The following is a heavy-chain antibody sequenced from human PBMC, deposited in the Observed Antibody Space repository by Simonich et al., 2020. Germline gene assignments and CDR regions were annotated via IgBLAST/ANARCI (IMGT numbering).Heavy chain of an antibody. CDR3: ARQRVLMVYAIDY. D-gene: IGHD2-8*01. J-gene: IGHJ4*02. CDR2: IYYSGST. Sequence: QLQLQESGPGLVKPSETLSLTCTVSGGSISSSSYYWGWIRQPPGKGREWIGSIYYSGSTYYNPSLKRRVTISVETSKNQVSLKLSSVTAADTAVYYCARQRVLMVYAIDYWGQGTLVTVSS. CDR1: GGSISSSSYY. V-gene: IGHV4-39*01.